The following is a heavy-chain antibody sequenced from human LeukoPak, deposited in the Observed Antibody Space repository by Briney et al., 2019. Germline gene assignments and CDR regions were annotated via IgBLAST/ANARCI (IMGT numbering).Heavy chain of an antibody. CDR1: GGSFSGYY. CDR2: INHSGST. D-gene: IGHD3-3*01. CDR3: ATVRSWEYYDFWSGYYTDRKYYFDY. V-gene: IGHV4-34*01. J-gene: IGHJ4*02. Sequence: SETLSLTCAVYGGSFSGYYWSWIRQPPGKGLEWIGEINHSGSTNYNPSLKSRVTISVDTSKNQFSLKLSSVTAADTAVYYCATVRSWEYYDFWSGYYTDRKYYFDYWGQGTLVTASS.